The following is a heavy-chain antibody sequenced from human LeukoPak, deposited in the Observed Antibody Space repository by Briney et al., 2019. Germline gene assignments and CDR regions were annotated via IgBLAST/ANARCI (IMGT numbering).Heavy chain of an antibody. D-gene: IGHD1-26*01. CDR3: ASRYSGSYYTFGDY. CDR1: GGSISSSNW. CDR2: IYHSGST. Sequence: PSGTLSLTCAVSGGSISSSNWWSWVRQPPGKGLEWIGEIYHSGSTYYNPSLKSRVTISVDRSKNQFSLKLSSVTAADTAVYYCASRYSGSYYTFGDYWGQGTLVTVSS. J-gene: IGHJ4*02. V-gene: IGHV4-4*02.